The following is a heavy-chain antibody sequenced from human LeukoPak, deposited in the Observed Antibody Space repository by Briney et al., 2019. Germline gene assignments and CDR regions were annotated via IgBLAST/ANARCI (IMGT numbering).Heavy chain of an antibody. Sequence: GGSLRLSCAASGFTFSSYWMHWVRQDPGKGLVWVSCINSDGYSTSYADSVKGRFTISRDNAKNTLYLQMDSLRAEDTAVYYCARVRTVTTFNYYYGMDVWGQGTTVTVSS. CDR1: GFTFSSYW. J-gene: IGHJ6*02. V-gene: IGHV3-74*01. CDR2: INSDGYST. CDR3: ARVRTVTTFNYYYGMDV. D-gene: IGHD4-17*01.